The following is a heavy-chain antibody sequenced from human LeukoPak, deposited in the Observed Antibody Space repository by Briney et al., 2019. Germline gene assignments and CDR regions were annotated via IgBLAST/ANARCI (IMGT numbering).Heavy chain of an antibody. J-gene: IGHJ4*02. Sequence: GESLKISCKGSGYSFTSYWIGWVRQMPGKGLEWMGIIYPGDSDTRYSPSFQGQVTISADKSISTAYLQWSSLKASDTAMYYCARRGYYGSGDKPIIDYWGQGTLVTVSS. D-gene: IGHD3-10*01. CDR3: ARRGYYGSGDKPIIDY. CDR2: IYPGDSDT. CDR1: GYSFTSYW. V-gene: IGHV5-51*01.